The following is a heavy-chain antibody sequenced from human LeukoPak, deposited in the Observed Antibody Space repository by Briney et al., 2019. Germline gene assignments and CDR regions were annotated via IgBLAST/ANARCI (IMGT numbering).Heavy chain of an antibody. CDR3: AKIIYDSSGYYFDY. J-gene: IGHJ4*02. CDR1: GFTFSSYD. Sequence: GGSLRLSCAASGFTFSSYDMSWVRQAPGKGLEWVSGISGSGGRTYSADSVKGRFTISRENSKNTLYLQMNSLRAEDTAVYYCAKIIYDSSGYYFDYWGQGTLVTVSS. V-gene: IGHV3-23*01. D-gene: IGHD3-22*01. CDR2: ISGSGGRT.